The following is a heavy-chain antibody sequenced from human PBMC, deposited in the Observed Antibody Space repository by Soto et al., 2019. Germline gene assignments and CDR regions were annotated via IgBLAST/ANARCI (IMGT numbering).Heavy chain of an antibody. CDR1: GFTFDDYA. CDR2: ISWNSGSI. Sequence: EVQLVESGGGLVQPGRSLRLSCAASGFTFDDYAMHWVRQAPGKGLEWVSGISWNSGSIGYADSVKGRFTISRDNAKNSLYLQMNSLRAEDTALYYCAKEGIISSGWPDWYFDLWGRGTLVTVSS. V-gene: IGHV3-9*01. J-gene: IGHJ2*01. CDR3: AKEGIISSGWPDWYFDL. D-gene: IGHD6-19*01.